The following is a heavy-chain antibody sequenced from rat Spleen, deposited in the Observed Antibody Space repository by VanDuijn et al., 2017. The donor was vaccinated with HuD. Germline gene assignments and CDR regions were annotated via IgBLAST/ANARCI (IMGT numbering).Heavy chain of an antibody. Sequence: EVQLVESGGGLVQPGRSLKLSCAASGFTFSTFAMAWVRQAPTKGLEWVASISNGGGRIYYRDSVKGRFTISRDNAKSTLYLQMDSLRSEDTASYYCTRHHYDGYYHGPVFGVMDAWGRGASVTVSS. D-gene: IGHD1-12*03. V-gene: IGHV5S23*01. CDR1: GFTFSTFA. CDR2: ISNGGGRI. CDR3: TRHHYDGYYHGPVFGVMDA. J-gene: IGHJ4*01.